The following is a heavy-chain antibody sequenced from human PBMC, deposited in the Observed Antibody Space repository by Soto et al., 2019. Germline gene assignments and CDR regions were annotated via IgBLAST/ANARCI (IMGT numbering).Heavy chain of an antibody. CDR2: INAGNGNT. J-gene: IGHJ4*02. D-gene: IGHD2-15*01. Sequence: QVQLVQSGAEVKKPGSSVKVSCKASGYTFTSYAMHWVRQAPGQRLEWMGWINAGNGNTKYSQKFQGRVTITRDTSASTAYMELSSLRSEDTAVYYGAREEGKRGSGGSCYCPPLAYWGQGTLVTVSS. CDR1: GYTFTSYA. CDR3: AREEGKRGSGGSCYCPPLAY. V-gene: IGHV1-3*01.